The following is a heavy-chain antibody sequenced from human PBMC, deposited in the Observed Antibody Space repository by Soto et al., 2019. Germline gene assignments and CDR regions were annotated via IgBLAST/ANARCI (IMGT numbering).Heavy chain of an antibody. CDR1: GGSISSSHF. J-gene: IGHJ4*02. CDR2: ISHSGSV. D-gene: IGHD6-19*01. Sequence: QVLLQESGPGLVQPSGTLSLSCAVSGGSISSSHFWGWVRQPPGKGLEWVGDISHSGSVNYNPSLKRRVTISIDKSKNQFSLKLNSVTAAATAVYYCARSFGWYAIDYWGQGTLVIVSS. V-gene: IGHV4-4*02. CDR3: ARSFGWYAIDY.